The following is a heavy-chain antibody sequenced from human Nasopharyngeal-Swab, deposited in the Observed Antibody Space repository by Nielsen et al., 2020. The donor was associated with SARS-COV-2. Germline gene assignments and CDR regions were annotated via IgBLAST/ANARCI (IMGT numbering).Heavy chain of an antibody. J-gene: IGHJ4*02. CDR3: ATHAGYNSG. V-gene: IGHV3-23*01. Sequence: GRSLRLSCAASGITFSTYAMSWVRQAPGKGLEWVSVIGGSGGGTRYTDSVKGRFTISRDNSKNTLYLQMNSLRAEDTAVYYCATHAGYNSGWGQGTLVTVSS. CDR1: GITFSTYA. D-gene: IGHD6-19*01. CDR2: IGGSGGGT.